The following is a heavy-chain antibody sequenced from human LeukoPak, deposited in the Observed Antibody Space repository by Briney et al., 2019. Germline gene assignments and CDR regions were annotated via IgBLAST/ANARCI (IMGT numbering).Heavy chain of an antibody. J-gene: IGHJ6*03. V-gene: IGHV7-4-1*02. CDR3: AREFGSSWYHYRVPYFYYYYYMDV. CDR1: GYTFTSYA. CDR2: INTNTGNP. D-gene: IGHD6-13*01. Sequence: ASVKVTCKASGYTFTSYAMNWVRQAPGQGLEWMGWINTNTGNPTYAQGFTGRFVFSLDTSVSTAYLQISSLKAEDTAVYYCAREFGSSWYHYRVPYFYYYYYMDVWGKGTTVTVSS.